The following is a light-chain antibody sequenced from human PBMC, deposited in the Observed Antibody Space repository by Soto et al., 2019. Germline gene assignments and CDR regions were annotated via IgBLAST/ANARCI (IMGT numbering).Light chain of an antibody. CDR1: QSVDTTF. CDR2: GAS. CDR3: QQYMSSVT. J-gene: IGKJ1*01. V-gene: IGKV3-20*01. Sequence: EIVLTQSPGSLSLSPGQRATLSCRASQSVDTTFFAWYQKKPGQAPRLLIYGASKRATGIPDRFSGSGSGPDLTLLISRLEPEDFAVYSCQQYMSSVTFGQGTKVEIK.